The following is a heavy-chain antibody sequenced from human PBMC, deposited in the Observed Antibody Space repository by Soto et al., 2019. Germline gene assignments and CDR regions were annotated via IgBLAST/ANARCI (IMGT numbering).Heavy chain of an antibody. D-gene: IGHD4-17*01. CDR3: ARGGTYGDYVGYNWFDP. Sequence: QVQLVQSGAXXXXPXXXXKXXCKAXGGTFSSYAISWVRQAPGQGLEWMGGIIPIFGTANYAQKFQGRVTITADESTSTAYMELSSLRSEDTAVYYCARGGTYGDYVGYNWFDPWXQGTLVTVSS. J-gene: IGHJ5*02. CDR1: GGTFSSYA. CDR2: IIPIFGTA. V-gene: IGHV1-69*12.